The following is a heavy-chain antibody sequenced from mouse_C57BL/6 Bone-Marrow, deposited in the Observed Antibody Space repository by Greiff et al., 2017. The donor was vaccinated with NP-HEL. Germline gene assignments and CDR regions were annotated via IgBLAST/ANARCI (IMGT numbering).Heavy chain of an antibody. J-gene: IGHJ1*03. CDR1: GFTFSDYY. D-gene: IGHD1-1*02. V-gene: IGHV5-16*01. Sequence: EVNVVESEGGLVQPGSSMKLSCTASGFTFSDYYMAWVRQVPEKGLEWVANINYDGSSTYYLDSLKSRFIISRDNAKNILYLQMSSLKSDDTATYYCARDGGGYYWYFDGWGTGTTVTVSS. CDR3: ARDGGGYYWYFDG. CDR2: INYDGSST.